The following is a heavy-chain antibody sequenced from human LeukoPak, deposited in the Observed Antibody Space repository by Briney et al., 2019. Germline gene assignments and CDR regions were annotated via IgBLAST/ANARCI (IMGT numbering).Heavy chain of an antibody. CDR3: AREGGLGFCTGTSCPRLKPFNY. J-gene: IGHJ4*02. V-gene: IGHV1-2*02. CDR1: GYTFTGYY. D-gene: IGHD2-2*01. Sequence: VASVKVSCKASGYTFTGYYMHWVRQAPGQGLEWMGWINPNSGGTNYAQKFQGRVTMTRDTSISTAYMELSRLRSDDTAVYYCAREGGLGFCTGTSCPRLKPFNYWGQGTLVTASS. CDR2: INPNSGGT.